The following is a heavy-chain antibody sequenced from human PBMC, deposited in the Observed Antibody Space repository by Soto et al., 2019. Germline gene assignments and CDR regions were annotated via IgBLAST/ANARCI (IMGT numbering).Heavy chain of an antibody. CDR1: GDSMTKYY. V-gene: IGHV4-4*07. Sequence: SETLSLTCTVSGDSMTKYYWSWIRQSAGKGLEWIGRIYTSGSTNYNPPLKSRVTMSIDTSNKHFSLSLKSVTAADTAVYYCARTVGAAYYFDFWGQGALVTSP. CDR2: IYTSGST. J-gene: IGHJ4*02. D-gene: IGHD1-26*01. CDR3: ARTVGAAYYFDF.